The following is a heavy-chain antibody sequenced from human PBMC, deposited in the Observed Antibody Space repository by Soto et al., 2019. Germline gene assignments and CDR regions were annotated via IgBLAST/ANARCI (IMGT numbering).Heavy chain of an antibody. V-gene: IGHV4-4*07. J-gene: IGHJ4*02. CDR2: IYSSGSA. CDR1: GGSISNYY. CDR3: ARGGTRSTDLLTY. Sequence: PSETLSLTCSVSGGSISNYYWSWIRQPAGKGLEWIGRIYSSGSANYNPSLKSRGTMSVDTSKNQDSLKVNSVTAADTAVYFCARGGTRSTDLLTYWGQGTQVTVSS. D-gene: IGHD1-26*01.